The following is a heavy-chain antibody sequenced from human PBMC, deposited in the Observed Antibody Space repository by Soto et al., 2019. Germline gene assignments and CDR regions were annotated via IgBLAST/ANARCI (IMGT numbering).Heavy chain of an antibody. CDR3: ARGHSTSPNWFDP. CDR2: IKVDGSEI. J-gene: IGHJ5*02. CDR1: GFTFSTYW. Sequence: EVQLLESGGGLIQPGGSLRLSCIASGFTFSTYWMSWVRQPPGKGLEWVANIKVDGSEIYYVDSVKGRFTISRDNAKNSLYLQMNSLRAEDTAVYYCARGHSTSPNWFDPWGQGTLVTVSS. D-gene: IGHD6-6*01. V-gene: IGHV3-7*03.